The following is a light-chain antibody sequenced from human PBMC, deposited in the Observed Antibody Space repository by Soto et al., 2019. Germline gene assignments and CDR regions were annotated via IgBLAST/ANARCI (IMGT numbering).Light chain of an antibody. CDR1: QSISDT. V-gene: IGKV3-15*01. J-gene: IGKJ1*01. CDR2: GAS. Sequence: TVMTQSPFTLSVSPGGRATLSCRASQSISDTLAGYQQKPGQAPRLLIHGASTRAPGFPARFSGSGSGTDFTLTISSLQSEDFALYYCQQYNDWPLTFGQGTKVDIK. CDR3: QQYNDWPLT.